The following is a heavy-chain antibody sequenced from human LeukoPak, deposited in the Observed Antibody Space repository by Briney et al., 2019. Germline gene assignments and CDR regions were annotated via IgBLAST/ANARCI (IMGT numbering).Heavy chain of an antibody. D-gene: IGHD4-17*01. J-gene: IGHJ4*02. CDR1: AGSINRFY. CDR2: ISISGST. CDR3: ARETVTTGL. V-gene: IGHV4-4*07. Sequence: SETLSLTCTVSAGSINRFYWNWIRQPAGKGLESIGHISISGSTNYNPSLKSRVTMSVDTSKNQFSLKLSSVTAADTAVYYCARETVTTGLWGQGTLVTVSS.